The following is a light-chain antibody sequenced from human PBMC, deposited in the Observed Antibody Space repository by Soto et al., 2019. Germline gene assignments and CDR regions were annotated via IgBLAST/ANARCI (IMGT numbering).Light chain of an antibody. Sequence: VLTQSPGTLSLSPWERGNICCRASQSVSSSYLAWYQQKPGQAPRLLIYGASSRATGIPDRFSGSGSGTDFTLTISRLEPEDFAVYYCQQYGSSPWTFGQGTKADIK. CDR1: QSVSSSY. J-gene: IGKJ1*01. CDR3: QQYGSSPWT. CDR2: GAS. V-gene: IGKV3-20*01.